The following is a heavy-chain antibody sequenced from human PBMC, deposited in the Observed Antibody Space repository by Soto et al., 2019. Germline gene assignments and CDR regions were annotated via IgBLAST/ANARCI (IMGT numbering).Heavy chain of an antibody. D-gene: IGHD6-19*01. V-gene: IGHV3-30*18. CDR3: AKLGQQWDFDY. CDR2: ISYDGSNK. J-gene: IGHJ4*02. CDR1: GFTFSSYG. Sequence: GGSLRLSCAASGFTFSSYGMHWVRQAPGKGLEWVAVISYDGSNKYYADSVKGRFTISRDNSKNTLYLQMNSLRAEDTAVYYCAKLGQQWDFDYWGQGTLVTVS.